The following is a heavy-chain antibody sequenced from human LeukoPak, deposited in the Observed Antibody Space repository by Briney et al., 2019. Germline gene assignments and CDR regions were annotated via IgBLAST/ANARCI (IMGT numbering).Heavy chain of an antibody. D-gene: IGHD3-10*01. Sequence: GGSLRLSCSASGFTFSRYAMHWVRQAPGKGLECVSAISSNGGSTYYADSVKGRFTISRDNSRNTLHLQMSSLRVEDTAVYYCVKDSSSGSYFDYWGQGTLVTVSS. J-gene: IGHJ4*02. CDR1: GFTFSRYA. V-gene: IGHV3-64D*06. CDR2: ISSNGGST. CDR3: VKDSSSGSYFDY.